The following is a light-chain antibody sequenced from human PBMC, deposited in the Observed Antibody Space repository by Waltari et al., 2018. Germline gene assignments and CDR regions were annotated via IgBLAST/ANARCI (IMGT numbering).Light chain of an antibody. CDR3: SSYEGTNTLL. CDR1: TTTGYTY. V-gene: IGLV2-8*01. CDR2: EVN. Sequence: QSALTQPPYASGSPGQSVTISCTRITTTGYTYVSWYQHHPGKAPKLIIYEVNRRPSGVPDRFSGSESGNTASLTVSGLQSEDEADYYCSSYEGTNTLLFGGGTKLTVL. J-gene: IGLJ2*01.